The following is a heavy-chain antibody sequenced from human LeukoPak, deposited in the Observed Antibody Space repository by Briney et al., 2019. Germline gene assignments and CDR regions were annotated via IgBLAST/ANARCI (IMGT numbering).Heavy chain of an antibody. CDR3: ARAQSTGTTDY. CDR1: GFTFDDYA. V-gene: IGHV3-7*04. J-gene: IGHJ4*02. Sequence: GRSLRLSCAASGFTFDDYAMHWVRQAPGKGLEWVANINQGGSEKYYVGSVKGRFTISRDNARNSLYLQMNSLRAEDTAVYYCARAQSTGTTDYWGQGTLVTVSS. D-gene: IGHD3-9*01. CDR2: INQGGSEK.